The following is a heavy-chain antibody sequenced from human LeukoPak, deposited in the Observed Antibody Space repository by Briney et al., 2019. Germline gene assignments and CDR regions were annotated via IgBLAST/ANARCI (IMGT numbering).Heavy chain of an antibody. CDR1: GFTFSRYA. CDR3: VKDDSYYYDSGGYPA. Sequence: GGSLRLSCSASGFTFSRYAMHWVRQAPGKGLEYVSAISANGGSTYYADPVKGRFTISRDNSKNTLSLQMSSLRAEDTAVYYCVKDDSYYYDSGGYPAWGQGTTVTVSS. V-gene: IGHV3-64D*06. CDR2: ISANGGST. J-gene: IGHJ3*01. D-gene: IGHD3-22*01.